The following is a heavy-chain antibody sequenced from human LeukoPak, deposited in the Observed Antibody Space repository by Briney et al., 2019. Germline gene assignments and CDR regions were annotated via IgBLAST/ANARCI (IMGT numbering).Heavy chain of an antibody. Sequence: SETLSLTCTVSGGSISSYDWSWIRQPPGKGLEWIGYIYYSGSTNYNPALKSRVTISVDTSKNQFSLKMSSVTAADTAVYYCARHGYDFWSGYYSALYGMDVWGQGTTVTVSS. CDR3: ARHGYDFWSGYYSALYGMDV. D-gene: IGHD3-3*01. J-gene: IGHJ6*02. CDR1: GGSISSYD. V-gene: IGHV4-59*08. CDR2: IYYSGST.